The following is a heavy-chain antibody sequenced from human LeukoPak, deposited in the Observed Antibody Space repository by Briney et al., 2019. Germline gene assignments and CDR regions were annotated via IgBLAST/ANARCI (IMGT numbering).Heavy chain of an antibody. V-gene: IGHV1-69*13. D-gene: IGHD3-9*01. Sequence: SVKVSCKDSGGTFSSYAISWVRQAPGQGLEWMGGIIPIFGTANYAQKFQGRVTITADESTSTAYMELSSLRSEDTAVYYCAMSYYDILTGFWGQGTLVTVSS. CDR3: AMSYYDILTGF. CDR2: IIPIFGTA. J-gene: IGHJ4*02. CDR1: GGTFSSYA.